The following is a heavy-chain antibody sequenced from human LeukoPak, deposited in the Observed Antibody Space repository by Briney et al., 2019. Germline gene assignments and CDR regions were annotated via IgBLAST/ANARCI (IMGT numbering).Heavy chain of an antibody. CDR1: GYTFTGYY. D-gene: IGHD4-17*01. CDR2: INPTTGGT. V-gene: IGHV1-2*02. J-gene: IGHJ4*02. Sequence: ASVKVSCKASGYTFTGYYIHWVRQAPGQGLEWLGWINPTTGGTKYAQKFEGRVTMTRDTSITTAYMEVSRLRSDDTAVYYCARDPPGDYGVQAARGRGDYWGQGTLVTVSS. CDR3: ARDPPGDYGVQAARGRGDY.